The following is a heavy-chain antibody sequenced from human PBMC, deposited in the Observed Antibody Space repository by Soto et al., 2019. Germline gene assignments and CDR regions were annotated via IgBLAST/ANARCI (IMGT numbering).Heavy chain of an antibody. D-gene: IGHD1-26*01. V-gene: IGHV4-31*03. CDR2: IYYSGST. Sequence: QVQLQESGPGLVKPSQTLSLTCTVSGGSISSGGYYWSWIRQHPGKGLEWIGYIYYSGSTYYNPSLKIRVTISVDTSKNQFSLKLSSVTSADTAVYYCAREGGIVGATAADFWGQGTLVTVSS. CDR1: GGSISSGGYY. J-gene: IGHJ4*02. CDR3: AREGGIVGATAADF.